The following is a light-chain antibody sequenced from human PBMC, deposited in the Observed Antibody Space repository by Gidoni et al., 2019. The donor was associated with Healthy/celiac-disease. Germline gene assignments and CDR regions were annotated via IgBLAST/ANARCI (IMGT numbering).Light chain of an antibody. Sequence: EIVMTQSPATLSVSPGERATLSCRASQSVNINLAWYQQQPGRAPRLLVYGASTRATGIPAGFSGSGSGTDFTLTISSLQSEDFAVYYCQQYNNWPQTFGQGTKVEIK. CDR3: QQYNNWPQT. J-gene: IGKJ1*01. CDR2: GAS. CDR1: QSVNIN. V-gene: IGKV3-15*01.